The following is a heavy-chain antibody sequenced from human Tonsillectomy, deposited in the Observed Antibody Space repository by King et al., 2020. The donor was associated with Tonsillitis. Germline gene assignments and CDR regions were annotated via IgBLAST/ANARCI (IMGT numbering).Heavy chain of an antibody. CDR3: ARASVPGIDYYYYGMDV. D-gene: IGHD1-26*01. CDR1: GFTFNSYG. CDR2: IWYDGSNK. Sequence: VQLVESGGGVVQPGRSLRLSCAASGFTFNSYGMHWVRQAPGKGLEWVAVIWYDGSNKYYEDSVKGRFTISRDNSKNTLYLQMNSLRAEDTAVYYCARASVPGIDYYYYGMDVWAQGTTVTVSS. V-gene: IGHV3-33*01. J-gene: IGHJ6*02.